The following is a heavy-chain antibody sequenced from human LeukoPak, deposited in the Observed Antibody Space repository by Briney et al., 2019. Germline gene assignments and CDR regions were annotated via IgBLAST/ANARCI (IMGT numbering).Heavy chain of an antibody. Sequence: PSQTLSLTCTVSGGSISSGSYYWSWIRQPAGKGLEWIGRIYTSGSTNYNPSLKSRVTISVDTSKNQFSLKLSSVTAADTAVYYCARASLGYYYDSSGYLAGGTYFAYWGQGTLVTVSS. D-gene: IGHD3-22*01. CDR1: GGSISSGSYY. J-gene: IGHJ4*02. CDR3: ARASLGYYYDSSGYLAGGTYFAY. CDR2: IYTSGST. V-gene: IGHV4-61*02.